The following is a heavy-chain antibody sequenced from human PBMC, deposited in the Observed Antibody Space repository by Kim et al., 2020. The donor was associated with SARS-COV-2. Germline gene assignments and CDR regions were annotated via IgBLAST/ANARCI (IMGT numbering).Heavy chain of an antibody. J-gene: IGHJ6*02. V-gene: IGHV1-69*13. CDR2: IIPIFGTA. CDR1: GGTFSSYA. Sequence: SVKVSCKASGGTFSSYAISWVRQAPGQGLEWMGGIIPIFGTANYAQKFQGRVTITADESTSTAYMELSSLRSEDTAVYYCARTLNYYYGMDVWGQGTTVTVSS. CDR3: ARTLNYYYGMDV. D-gene: IGHD3-16*01.